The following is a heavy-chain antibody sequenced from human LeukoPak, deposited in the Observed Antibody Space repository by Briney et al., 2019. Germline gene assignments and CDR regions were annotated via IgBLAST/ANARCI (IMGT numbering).Heavy chain of an antibody. D-gene: IGHD2-21*02. CDR3: ARAYCGGDCYSEDYYYYYGMDV. CDR1: GFTFSSYA. Sequence: PGGSLRLSCAASGFTFSSYAMHWVRQALGKGLEWVAVISYDGSNKYYADSVKGRFTISRDNSKNTLYLQMNSLRAEDTAVYYCARAYCGGDCYSEDYYYYYGMDVWGQGTTVTVSS. J-gene: IGHJ6*02. V-gene: IGHV3-30-3*01. CDR2: ISYDGSNK.